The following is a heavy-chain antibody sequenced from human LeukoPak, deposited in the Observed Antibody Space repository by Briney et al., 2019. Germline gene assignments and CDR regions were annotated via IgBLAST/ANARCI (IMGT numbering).Heavy chain of an antibody. Sequence: ASVKVSCKASGDTFSTYFISWVRQAPGQGLEWMGGIIPIFAITKYAQRFQGRVAITADESTTTAYMELSGLTPEDTAVYYCASAIVVVPAAIRHFDYWGQGTLVTVSS. J-gene: IGHJ4*02. V-gene: IGHV1-69*13. D-gene: IGHD2-2*01. CDR3: ASAIVVVPAAIRHFDY. CDR2: IIPIFAIT. CDR1: GDTFSTYF.